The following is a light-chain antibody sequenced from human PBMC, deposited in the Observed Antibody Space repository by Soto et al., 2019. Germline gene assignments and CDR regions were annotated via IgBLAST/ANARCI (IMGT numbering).Light chain of an antibody. J-gene: IGKJ4*01. Sequence: EIVWTQSPATLSLSPGERATLSCRASQSVSSYLAWYQQKPGQAPRLLIYDASNRATGIPARFSGSGSGTDFTLTISSLEPEDFAVYYCQQRSNWPLSFGGGTTVEL. CDR2: DAS. CDR1: QSVSSY. V-gene: IGKV3-11*01. CDR3: QQRSNWPLS.